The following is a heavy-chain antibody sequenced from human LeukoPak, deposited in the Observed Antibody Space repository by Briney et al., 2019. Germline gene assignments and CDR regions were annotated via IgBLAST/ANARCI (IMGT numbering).Heavy chain of an antibody. V-gene: IGHV1-18*01. Sequence: ASVKVSCKASGYTFTSYGISWVRQAPGQGLEWMGWISAYNGNTNYAQKLQGRVTMTTDTSTSTAYMELRSLRSDDTAVYYCAREGRITMVRGAMGYYMDVWGKGTTVTVSS. D-gene: IGHD3-10*01. CDR2: ISAYNGNT. CDR1: GYTFTSYG. J-gene: IGHJ6*03. CDR3: AREGRITMVRGAMGYYMDV.